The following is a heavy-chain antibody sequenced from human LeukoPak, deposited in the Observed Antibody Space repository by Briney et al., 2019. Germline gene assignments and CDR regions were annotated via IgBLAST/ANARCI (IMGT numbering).Heavy chain of an antibody. D-gene: IGHD5-18*01. V-gene: IGHV4-34*01. Sequence: SETLSLTCAVYGGSFSGYYWSWIRQPPGEGLEWIGEINHSGSTNYNPSLKSRVTISVDTSKNQFSLKLSSVTAADTAVYYCARVHPARGYIYWGQGTLVTVSS. CDR1: GGSFSGYY. CDR3: ARVHPARGYIY. CDR2: INHSGST. J-gene: IGHJ4*02.